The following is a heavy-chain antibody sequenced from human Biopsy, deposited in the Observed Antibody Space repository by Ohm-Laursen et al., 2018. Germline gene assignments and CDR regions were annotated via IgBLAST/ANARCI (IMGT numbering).Heavy chain of an antibody. Sequence: GASVKVSCKVPTGTFNSYGIIWVRQAPGQGLEWMGRIIPILRTTAYAQTFLGRVTITADSPTSTVDMELTSLTSDDTAVYFCAREAIGYQLPCDDWGQGTLVTVSP. D-gene: IGHD2-2*01. J-gene: IGHJ4*02. CDR2: IIPILRTT. CDR3: AREAIGYQLPCDD. V-gene: IGHV1-69*11. CDR1: TGTFNSYG.